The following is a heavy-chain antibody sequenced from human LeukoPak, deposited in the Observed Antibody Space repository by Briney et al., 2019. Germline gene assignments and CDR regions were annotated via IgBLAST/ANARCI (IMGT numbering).Heavy chain of an antibody. CDR1: GFTFSSYS. V-gene: IGHV3-21*01. J-gene: IGHJ4*02. D-gene: IGHD6-19*01. Sequence: GGSLRLSCGASGFTFSSYSMNWVRQAPGKGLEWVSSISSSSSYIYYADSVKGRFTISRDNAKNSLYLQMNSLRAEDTAVYYCARVENIAVAGTDYWGQGTLVTVSS. CDR3: ARVENIAVAGTDY. CDR2: ISSSSSYI.